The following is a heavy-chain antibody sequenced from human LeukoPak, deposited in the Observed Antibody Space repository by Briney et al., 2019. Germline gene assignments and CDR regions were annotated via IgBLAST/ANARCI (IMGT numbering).Heavy chain of an antibody. D-gene: IGHD5-18*01. Sequence: PSETLSLTCAVYGGSFSGYNWSWIRQPPGKGLEWIGEINHSGSTNYNPSLKSRVTISVDTSKNQFSLKLSSVTAADTAVYYCARGFPSNTAMVSDAFDIWGQGTMVTVSS. CDR2: INHSGST. V-gene: IGHV4-34*01. CDR1: GGSFSGYN. CDR3: ARGFPSNTAMVSDAFDI. J-gene: IGHJ3*02.